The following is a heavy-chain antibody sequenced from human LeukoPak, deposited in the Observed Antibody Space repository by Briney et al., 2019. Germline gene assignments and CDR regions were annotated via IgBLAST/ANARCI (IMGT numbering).Heavy chain of an antibody. CDR1: GGCISSGSYY. Sequence: SETLSLTCTVSGGCISSGSYYWSWIRQPPGKGLEWIGEINHSGSTNYNPSLKSRVTISVDTSKNQFSLKLSPVTAADTAVYYCARGGDRSYDFWSGYQRNYYYYMDVWGKGTTVTVSS. V-gene: IGHV4-39*07. D-gene: IGHD3-3*01. CDR2: INHSGST. CDR3: ARGGDRSYDFWSGYQRNYYYYMDV. J-gene: IGHJ6*03.